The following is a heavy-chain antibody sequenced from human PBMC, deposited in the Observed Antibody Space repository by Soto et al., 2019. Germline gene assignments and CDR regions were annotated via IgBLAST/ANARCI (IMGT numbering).Heavy chain of an antibody. CDR1: GGTFSSYA. V-gene: IGHV1-69*13. Sequence: SVKVSYTASGGTFSSYAIRWVRQAPGQGLEWMGGIIPIFGTANYAQKFQGRVTITADESTSTAYMELSSLRSEDTAVYYCARVKGEVGATQGWFDTWGQGTLVTFSS. CDR3: ARVKGEVGATQGWFDT. J-gene: IGHJ5*02. CDR2: IIPIFGTA. D-gene: IGHD1-26*01.